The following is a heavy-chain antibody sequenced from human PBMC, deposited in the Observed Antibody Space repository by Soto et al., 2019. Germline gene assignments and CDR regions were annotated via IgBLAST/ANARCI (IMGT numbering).Heavy chain of an antibody. D-gene: IGHD2-8*01. V-gene: IGHV3-11*06. Sequence: PGGSLRLSCVGSDFSLSGFYMSWVRQAPGKGLEWLSFISMSGSYKTYAASVEGRFTISRDNVKNILYLQMDSLRVGDTAVYYCASRGHCSNGQCHPFDYWGQGTQVTVSS. CDR1: DFSLSGFY. CDR2: ISMSGSYK. CDR3: ASRGHCSNGQCHPFDY. J-gene: IGHJ4*02.